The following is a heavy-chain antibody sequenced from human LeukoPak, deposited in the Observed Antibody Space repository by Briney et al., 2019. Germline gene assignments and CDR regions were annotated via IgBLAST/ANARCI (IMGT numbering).Heavy chain of an antibody. V-gene: IGHV1-69*04. CDR1: GGTFSSYT. CDR2: IIPIVGIA. Sequence: SVKVSCKASGGTFSSYTISWVRQAPGQGLEWMGRIIPIVGIANYAQKFQGRVTITADKSTSTAYMEVSSLRSEDTAVYYCARDYYGSGPKDVWGQGTTVTVSS. J-gene: IGHJ6*02. CDR3: ARDYYGSGPKDV. D-gene: IGHD3-10*01.